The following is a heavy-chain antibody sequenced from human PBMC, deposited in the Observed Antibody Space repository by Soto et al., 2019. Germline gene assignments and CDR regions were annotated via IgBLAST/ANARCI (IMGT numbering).Heavy chain of an antibody. CDR3: AKGWGDY. CDR2: ISSSGGST. D-gene: IGHD7-27*01. Sequence: EVQLLETGGGLVQPGGSLRLSCAASGFTFSSYTMSWVRQGPGKGLEWVSGISSSGGSTVYADSVKGRFTISRDNFKNTLYLQMNSLRAEDTAVYYYAKGWGDYWGQGPPVTVSS. J-gene: IGHJ4*02. CDR1: GFTFSSYT. V-gene: IGHV3-23*01.